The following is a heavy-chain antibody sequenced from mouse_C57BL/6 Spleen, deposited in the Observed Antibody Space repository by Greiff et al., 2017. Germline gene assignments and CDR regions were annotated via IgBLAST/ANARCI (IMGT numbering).Heavy chain of an antibody. D-gene: IGHD1-1*01. CDR2: INPNYGTT. V-gene: IGHV1-39*01. CDR1: GYSFTDYN. J-gene: IGHJ1*03. CDR3: QVWYGSRENWYFDV. Sequence: EVQLQQSGPELVKPGASVKISCKASGYSFTDYNMNWVKQSNGKSLEWIGVINPNYGTTSYNQKFKGKATLTVDQSSSTAYMQLNSLTSEDSAVYYCQVWYGSRENWYFDVWGTGTTVTVSS.